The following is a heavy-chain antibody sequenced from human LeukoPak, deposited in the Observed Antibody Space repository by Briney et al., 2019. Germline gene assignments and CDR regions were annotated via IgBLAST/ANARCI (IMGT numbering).Heavy chain of an antibody. J-gene: IGHJ4*02. D-gene: IGHD6-19*01. CDR2: ISYDGSNK. V-gene: IGHV3-30-3*01. Sequence: GGSLRLSCAASGFSFSNAWMNWVRQAPGKGLEWVAVISYDGSNKYYADSVKGRFTISRDNSKNTLYLQMNSLRAEDTAVYYCARDASPPLFSSGWYGNFDYWGQGTLVTVSS. CDR1: GFSFSNAW. CDR3: ARDASPPLFSSGWYGNFDY.